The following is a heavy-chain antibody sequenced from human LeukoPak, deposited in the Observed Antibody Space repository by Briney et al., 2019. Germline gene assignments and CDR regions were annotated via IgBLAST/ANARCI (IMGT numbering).Heavy chain of an antibody. V-gene: IGHV3-48*03. CDR1: GFTFSSYE. CDR3: AELGITMIGGV. Sequence: GGSLRLSCAASGFTFSSYEMNWVRQAPGKGLEWVSYISSSGSTIYYADSVKGRFTISRDNAKNSLYLQMNSVRAEDTAVYYCAELGITMIGGVWGKGTTVTISS. D-gene: IGHD3-10*02. CDR2: ISSSGSTI. J-gene: IGHJ6*04.